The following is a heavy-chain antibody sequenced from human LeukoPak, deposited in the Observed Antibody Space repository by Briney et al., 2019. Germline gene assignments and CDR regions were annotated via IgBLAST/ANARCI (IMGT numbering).Heavy chain of an antibody. J-gene: IGHJ4*02. D-gene: IGHD3-22*01. CDR1: GFTFSSYS. V-gene: IGHV3-48*01. CDR2: ISSSSSTI. Sequence: GGSLRLSCAASGFTFSSYSMNWVRQAPGKGLEWVSYISSSSSTIYYADSVKGRFTISRDNAKNSLYLQMNSLRAEDTAVYYCARGYYDSSGPSSYWGQGTWSPSPQ. CDR3: ARGYYDSSGPSSY.